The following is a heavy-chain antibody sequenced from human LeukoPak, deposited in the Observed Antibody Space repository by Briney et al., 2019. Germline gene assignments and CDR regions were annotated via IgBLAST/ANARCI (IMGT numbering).Heavy chain of an antibody. CDR3: ARGGKWELLS. Sequence: ASVKVSCKASGYTFTSYYMHWVRQAPGQGLEWMGIINPSGGSTTYAQKFQGRVTITRDTSASTAYMELSSLRSEDTAVYYCARGGKWELLSWGQGTLVTVSS. V-gene: IGHV1-46*01. CDR1: GYTFTSYY. D-gene: IGHD1-26*01. J-gene: IGHJ4*02. CDR2: INPSGGST.